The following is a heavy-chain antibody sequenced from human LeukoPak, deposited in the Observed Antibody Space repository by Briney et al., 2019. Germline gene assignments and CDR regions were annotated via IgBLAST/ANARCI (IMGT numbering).Heavy chain of an antibody. CDR3: ARERIAVAGDAFDI. D-gene: IGHD6-19*01. V-gene: IGHV4-39*07. J-gene: IGHJ3*02. Sequence: SETLSLTCTVSGGSISSSSYYWGWIRQPPGKGLEWIGSIYYSGSTYYNPSLKSRVTISVDTSKNQFSLKLSSVTAADTAVYYCARERIAVAGDAFDIWGQGTMVTVSS. CDR2: IYYSGST. CDR1: GGSISSSSYY.